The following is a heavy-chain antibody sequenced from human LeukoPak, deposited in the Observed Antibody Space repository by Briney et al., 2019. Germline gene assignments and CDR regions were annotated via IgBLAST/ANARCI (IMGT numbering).Heavy chain of an antibody. CDR1: GGTFSSYA. CDR3: AREGCSGGSCYSTNWFDP. J-gene: IGHJ5*02. V-gene: IGHV1-69*04. D-gene: IGHD2-15*01. CDR2: IIPILGIA. Sequence: ASVKVSCTASGGTFSSYAISWVRQAPGQGLEWMGRIIPILGIANYAQKFQGRVTITADKSTSTAYMELSSLRSEDTAVYYCAREGCSGGSCYSTNWFDPWGQGTLVTVSS.